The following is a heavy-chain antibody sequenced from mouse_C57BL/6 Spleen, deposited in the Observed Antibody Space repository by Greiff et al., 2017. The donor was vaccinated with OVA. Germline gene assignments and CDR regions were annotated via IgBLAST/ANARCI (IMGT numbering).Heavy chain of an antibody. CDR3: TRGNYGSSEEGYFDY. J-gene: IGHJ2*01. CDR1: GYTFTDYE. Sequence: VQLVESGAELVRPGASVTLSCKASGYTFTDYEMHWVKQTPVHGLEWIGAIDPETGGTAYNQKFKGKAILTADKSSSTAYMELRSLTSEDSAVYYCTRGNYGSSEEGYFDYWGQGTTLTVSS. V-gene: IGHV1-15*01. CDR2: IDPETGGT. D-gene: IGHD1-1*01.